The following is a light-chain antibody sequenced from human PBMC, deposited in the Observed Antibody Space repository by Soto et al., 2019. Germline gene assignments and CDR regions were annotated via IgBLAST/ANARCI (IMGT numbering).Light chain of an antibody. J-gene: IGLJ1*01. CDR3: SSYAGSSPYV. Sequence: QAVVTQPASVSGSPGQSITISCTGTSSDVGSYDLVSWYQQHPGKAPKLMIYEGSKRPSGVSNRFSGSKSGNTASLTISGLQAEDDADYYCSSYAGSSPYVFGTGTKLTVL. CDR1: SSDVGSYDL. V-gene: IGLV2-23*01. CDR2: EGS.